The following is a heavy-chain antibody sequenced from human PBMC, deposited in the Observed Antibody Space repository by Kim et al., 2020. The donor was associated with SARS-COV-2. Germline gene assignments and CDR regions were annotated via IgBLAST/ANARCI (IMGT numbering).Heavy chain of an antibody. CDR2: ISGSGGST. CDR3: ATGRHSYVFGGWFDP. J-gene: IGHJ5*02. Sequence: GGSLRLSCAASGFTFSSYAMSWVRQAPGKGLEWVSAISGSGGSTYYADSVKGRFTISRDNSKNTLYLQMNSLRAEDTAVYYCATGRHSYVFGGWFDPWGQGTLVTVSS. D-gene: IGHD5-18*01. V-gene: IGHV3-23*01. CDR1: GFTFSSYA.